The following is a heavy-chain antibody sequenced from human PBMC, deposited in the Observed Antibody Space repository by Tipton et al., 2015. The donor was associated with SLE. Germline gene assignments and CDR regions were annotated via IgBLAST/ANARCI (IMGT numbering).Heavy chain of an antibody. J-gene: IGHJ4*02. CDR3: ASRGRGTYFNGFDY. V-gene: IGHV4-39*07. D-gene: IGHD1-26*01. CDR1: GGSISTKSYY. Sequence: TLSLTCTVSGGSISTKSYYWGWIRQLPGKGLEWMGSVFDSGNTYYNPSLKSRVTISVDTSKNQFSLKLSSVTAADTAVYYCASRGRGTYFNGFDYWGQGTRVTVSS. CDR2: VFDSGNT.